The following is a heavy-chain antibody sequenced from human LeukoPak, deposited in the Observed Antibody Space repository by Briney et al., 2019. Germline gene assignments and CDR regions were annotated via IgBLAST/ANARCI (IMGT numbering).Heavy chain of an antibody. J-gene: IGHJ4*02. Sequence: GGSLRLSCAASGFTFSSYAMSWVRQAPGKGLEWVSAISGSGGSTYYADSVKGRFTISRDNSKNTLYLQMNSLRAEDTAVYYCAKDRPKRGYSGYDPGDYWGRGTLVTVSS. V-gene: IGHV3-23*01. D-gene: IGHD5-12*01. CDR3: AKDRPKRGYSGYDPGDY. CDR2: ISGSGGST. CDR1: GFTFSSYA.